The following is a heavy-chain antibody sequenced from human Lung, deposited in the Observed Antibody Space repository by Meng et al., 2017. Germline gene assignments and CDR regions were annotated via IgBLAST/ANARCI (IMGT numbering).Heavy chain of an antibody. CDR2: IFHSGST. Sequence: GQLTEPGPGLVKPSGTLSLSCSVSGGSITSSTWWSWVRPTPGKGLEWFGEIFHSGSTNYNPPLESRVTISVDKSKNQFSLKVYSVTAADTATYYCARFDISSSGRGDYWGQGILVTVSS. CDR1: GGSITSSTW. J-gene: IGHJ4*02. V-gene: IGHV4-4*02. CDR3: ARFDISSSGRGDY. D-gene: IGHD1-26*01.